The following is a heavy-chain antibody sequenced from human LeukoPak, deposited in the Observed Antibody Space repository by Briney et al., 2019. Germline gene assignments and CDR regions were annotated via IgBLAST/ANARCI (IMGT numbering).Heavy chain of an antibody. CDR2: INHSGST. CDR1: GGSFSGYY. V-gene: IGHV4-34*01. Sequence: SETLSLTCAVYGGSFSGYYWSWIRQPPGKGLEWIGEINHSGSTNYNPSLKSRVTISVDTSKNQFSLKLSSVTAADTAVYYCARGYGWKNYWGQGTLVTVSS. CDR3: ARGYGWKNY. D-gene: IGHD4-17*01. J-gene: IGHJ4*02.